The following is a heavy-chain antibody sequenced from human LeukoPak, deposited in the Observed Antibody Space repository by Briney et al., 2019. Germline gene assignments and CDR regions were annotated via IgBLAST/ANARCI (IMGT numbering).Heavy chain of an antibody. CDR3: ARAKVRGVYYYYGMDV. J-gene: IGHJ6*02. Sequence: GASVKVSCKASGYTFTSYGISWVRQAPGQGLEWIGWISAYNGNTNYAQKLQGRVTMTTDTSTSTAYMELRSLRSDDTAVYYCARAKVRGVYYYYGMDVWGQGTTVTVSS. V-gene: IGHV1-18*01. CDR1: GYTFTSYG. CDR2: ISAYNGNT. D-gene: IGHD3-10*01.